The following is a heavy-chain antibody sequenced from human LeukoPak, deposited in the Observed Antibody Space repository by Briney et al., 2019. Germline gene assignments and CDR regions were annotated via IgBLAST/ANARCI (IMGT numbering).Heavy chain of an antibody. CDR2: ISSSSSYI. CDR3: ARAYGGNRERVY. V-gene: IGHV3-21*01. CDR1: GFTFSSYS. D-gene: IGHD4-23*01. J-gene: IGHJ4*02. Sequence: GGSLGLSCAASGFTFSSYSMNWVRQAPGKGLEWVSSISSSSSYIYYADSVKGRFTISRDNAKNSLYLQMNSLRAEDTAVYYCARAYGGNRERVYWVEGTLVTVSS.